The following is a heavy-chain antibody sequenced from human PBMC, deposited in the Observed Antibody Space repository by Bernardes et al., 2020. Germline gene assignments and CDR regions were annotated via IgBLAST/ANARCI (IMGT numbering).Heavy chain of an antibody. CDR1: GFTFSNYA. CDR3: AKDVKSTAPFYFDC. CDR2: VSGSGGSS. Sequence: GGSLRLSCAASGFTFSNYAMNWVRQAPGKGLEWVSAVSGSGGSSFYAESVKGRFTISRDNSKNTLFLQMNSLRAEDTALYYCAKDVKSTAPFYFDCWGQGTLVTVSS. D-gene: IGHD1-1*01. J-gene: IGHJ4*02. V-gene: IGHV3-23*01.